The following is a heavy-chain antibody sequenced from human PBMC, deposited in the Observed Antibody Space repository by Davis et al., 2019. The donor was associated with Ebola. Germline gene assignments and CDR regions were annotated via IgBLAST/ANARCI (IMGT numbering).Heavy chain of an antibody. Sequence: PGGSLRLSCAASGFTFSDYYMSWIRQAPGKGLEWVSYISSSGTTQYYVDSVKGRFTISRDNAKNSLFLQMNSLRAEDTAVYYCAREGGSSHFDFWGQGTLITVSS. CDR3: AREGGSSHFDF. D-gene: IGHD1-26*01. CDR1: GFTFSDYY. V-gene: IGHV3-11*01. J-gene: IGHJ4*02. CDR2: ISSSGTTQ.